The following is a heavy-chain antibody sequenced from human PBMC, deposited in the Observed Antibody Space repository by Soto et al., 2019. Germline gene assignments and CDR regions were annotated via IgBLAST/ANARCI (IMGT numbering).Heavy chain of an antibody. J-gene: IGHJ6*02. V-gene: IGHV3-21*01. D-gene: IGHD2-21*02. CDR3: ARVMCGDCSTYYYYSMDV. Sequence: GGSLILSCAASGFTFGTYTMNWVRQAPGKGLEWVSSIGTTSSYIYYADSVRGRFTISRDNAKDSLYLQMSSLRAEDTAVYYCARVMCGDCSTYYYYSMDVWGQGTTVTVSS. CDR1: GFTFGTYT. CDR2: IGTTSSYI.